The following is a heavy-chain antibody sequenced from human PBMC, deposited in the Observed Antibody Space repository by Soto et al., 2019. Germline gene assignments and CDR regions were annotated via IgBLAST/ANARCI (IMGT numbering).Heavy chain of an antibody. Sequence: QVQLVESGGGVVQPGRSLRLSCAGTGFRFGTYGLHWVRQAPGKGLEWVAVIWHNGSKKYYADSVKGRFTISRDESRSVLYLQMNSLRAEDTAVYFCARDIRARTNRFDHWGAGTLVTVSS. CDR1: GFRFGTYG. J-gene: IGHJ5*02. CDR3: ARDIRARTNRFDH. V-gene: IGHV3-33*01. CDR2: IWHNGSKK. D-gene: IGHD6-6*01.